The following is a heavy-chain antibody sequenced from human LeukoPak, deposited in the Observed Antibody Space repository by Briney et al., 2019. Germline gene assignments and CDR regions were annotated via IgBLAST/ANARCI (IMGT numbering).Heavy chain of an antibody. V-gene: IGHV4-59*01. CDR2: ARSSGGT. CDR3: ATSYGSYVVDY. J-gene: IGHJ4*02. D-gene: IGHD2-15*01. CDR1: GGSINSYF. Sequence: SETLSLTCTVSGGSINSYFLTWIRQPPGERLEWIGFARSSGGTNYNPSLKRRVTILVDTSKNQFSLKLNSVTAADTAVYYCATSYGSYVVDYWGQGTLVIVSS.